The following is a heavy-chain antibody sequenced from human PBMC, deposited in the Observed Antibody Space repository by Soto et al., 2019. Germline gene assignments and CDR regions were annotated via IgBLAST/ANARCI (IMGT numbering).Heavy chain of an antibody. J-gene: IGHJ4*02. CDR2: ISGTASRT. CDR1: GFTPTTTP. V-gene: IGHV3-23*01. D-gene: IGHD3-9*01. Sequence: GGSLRLSCAGSGFTPTTTPLSWVRQPPGKGLEWVTTISGTASRTYYVDSVKGRFFISRDNSKNTVTLQMNNLTLEDTAVYYCENYLRYFDNWGQGTRVTVSS. CDR3: ENYLRYFDN.